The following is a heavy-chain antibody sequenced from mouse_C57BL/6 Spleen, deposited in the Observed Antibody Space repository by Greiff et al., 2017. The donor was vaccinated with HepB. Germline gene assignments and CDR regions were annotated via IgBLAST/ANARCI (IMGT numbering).Heavy chain of an antibody. CDR1: GYTFTSYW. Sequence: QVQLQQPGAELVMPGASVKLSCKASGYTFTSYWMHWVKQRPGQGLEWIGEIDPSDSYTNYNQKFKGKSTLTVDKSSSTAYMQLSSLTSEDSAVYYWARMHYGSSSWFAYWGQGTLVTVSA. D-gene: IGHD1-1*01. J-gene: IGHJ3*01. V-gene: IGHV1-69*01. CDR3: ARMHYGSSSWFAY. CDR2: IDPSDSYT.